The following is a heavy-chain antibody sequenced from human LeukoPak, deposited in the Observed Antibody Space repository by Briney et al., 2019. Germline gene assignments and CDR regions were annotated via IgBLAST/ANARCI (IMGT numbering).Heavy chain of an antibody. CDR2: IYYSGST. CDR3: ARAVVLYYFDY. V-gene: IGHV4-61*01. CDR1: GGSVSSGNYY. J-gene: IGHJ4*02. D-gene: IGHD3-22*01. Sequence: SETLSLTCTVSGGSVSSGNYYWSWIRQPPGKGLDWIGDIYYSGSTNYNPSLKSRVTISVDTSKNQFSLKLTSVTAADTAVYYCARAVVLYYFDYWGQGTLVTVSS.